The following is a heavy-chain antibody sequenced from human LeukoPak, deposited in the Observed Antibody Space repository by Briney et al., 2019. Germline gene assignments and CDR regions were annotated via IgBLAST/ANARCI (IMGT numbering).Heavy chain of an antibody. D-gene: IGHD4-17*01. CDR1: GFTFSSYG. CDR2: IWYDGSNK. V-gene: IGHV3-33*01. J-gene: IGHJ4*02. CDR3: ARDFSNGDYIDY. Sequence: PGGSLRLSCAASGFTFSSYGMHWARQAPGKGLEGVAVIWYDGSNKYYADSVKGRFTISRDNSKNTLYLQMNSLRAGDTAVYYCARDFSNGDYIDYWGQGTLVTVSS.